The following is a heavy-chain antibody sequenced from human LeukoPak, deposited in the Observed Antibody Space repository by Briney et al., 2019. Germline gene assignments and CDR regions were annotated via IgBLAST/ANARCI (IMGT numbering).Heavy chain of an antibody. CDR3: ARDYRGYRAPYYFDY. D-gene: IGHD2-15*01. J-gene: IGHJ4*02. CDR1: GLTFSSYW. Sequence: GGSLRLSCAASGLTFSSYWLSWVRQAPGKGLEWVANIKQDGSEKYYVDSAKGRFTISRDNAKNSLYLQMNSLRAEDTAVYYCARDYRGYRAPYYFDYWGQGTPVTVSS. CDR2: IKQDGSEK. V-gene: IGHV3-7*01.